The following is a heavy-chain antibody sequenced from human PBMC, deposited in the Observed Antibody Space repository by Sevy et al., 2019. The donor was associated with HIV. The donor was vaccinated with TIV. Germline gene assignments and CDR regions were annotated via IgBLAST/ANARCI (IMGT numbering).Heavy chain of an antibody. D-gene: IGHD3-9*01. CDR1: GYTFSDYS. V-gene: IGHV1-2*06. CDR3: TRVNFLNYFDS. J-gene: IGHJ4*02. CDR2: VNPKNGAV. Sequence: ASVKVSCKTSGYTFSDYSMHWVRQAPGQGLEWLGRVNPKNGAVHYPKSFQGRVTLTMETSITTAYMQLIRLTPDDTALYYCTRVNFLNYFDSWGQGTPVTVSS.